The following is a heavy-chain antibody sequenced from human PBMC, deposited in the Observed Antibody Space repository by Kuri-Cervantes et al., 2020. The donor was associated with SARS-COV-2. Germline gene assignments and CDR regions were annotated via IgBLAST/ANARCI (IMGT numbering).Heavy chain of an antibody. D-gene: IGHD3-16*01. V-gene: IGHV1-8*03. CDR3: ARDLMTTLTTGAFDI. Sequence: ASVKVSCKASGYTFTSYDINWVRQATGQGLEWMGWMNPNSGNTSYAQRFQGGVTITRNTSISTAYMELSRLRSDDTAVYYCARDLMTTLTTGAFDIWGQGTMVTVSS. J-gene: IGHJ3*02. CDR2: MNPNSGNT. CDR1: GYTFTSYD.